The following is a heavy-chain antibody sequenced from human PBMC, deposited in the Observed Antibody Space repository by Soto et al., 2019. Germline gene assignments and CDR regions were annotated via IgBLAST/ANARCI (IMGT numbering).Heavy chain of an antibody. CDR2: IIPILGIA. J-gene: IGHJ4*02. V-gene: IGHV1-69*02. CDR1: GGTFSSYT. Sequence: SVKVSCKASGGTFSSYTISWVRQAPGQGLEWKGRIIPILGIANYAQKFQGRVTITADKSTSTAYMELSSLRSEDTAVYYCARAGATVVTSGTFGYWGQGTLVTVSS. D-gene: IGHD1-26*01. CDR3: ARAGATVVTSGTFGY.